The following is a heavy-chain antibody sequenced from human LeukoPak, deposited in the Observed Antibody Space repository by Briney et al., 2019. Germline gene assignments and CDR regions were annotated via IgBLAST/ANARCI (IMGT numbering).Heavy chain of an antibody. CDR3: ARDNAPYTSSSSGLGLFDY. J-gene: IGHJ4*02. D-gene: IGHD6-6*01. Sequence: TGGSLRLSCAASGFTVSGNYMSWVRQAPGKGLEWVSLIFSGGATYYADSVKGRFTISRDNSKNTLYLRMNSLRAEDTAVYFCARDNAPYTSSSSGLGLFDYWGQGTLVTVSS. V-gene: IGHV3-53*01. CDR1: GFTVSGNY. CDR2: IFSGGAT.